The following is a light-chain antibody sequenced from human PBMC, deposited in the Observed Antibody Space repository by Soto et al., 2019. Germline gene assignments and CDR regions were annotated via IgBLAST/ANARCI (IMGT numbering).Light chain of an antibody. CDR1: QSISNW. CDR2: DAS. CDR3: QQYNSFSPRT. V-gene: IGKV1-5*01. J-gene: IGKJ1*01. Sequence: DIQMTQSPSTLSASVGDRVTITCRASQSISNWLAWYQQKPGKAPKVLIYDASSLESGVPSRFSGSGSGTEFTLTISSLQPDDFATYYCQQYNSFSPRTFGQGTNVQIK.